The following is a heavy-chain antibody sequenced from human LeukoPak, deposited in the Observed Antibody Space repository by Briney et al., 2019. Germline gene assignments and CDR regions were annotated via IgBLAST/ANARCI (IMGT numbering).Heavy chain of an antibody. J-gene: IGHJ3*02. D-gene: IGHD3-10*01. CDR2: IFPIFRTP. CDR1: GGTFSRYA. CDR3: ARKFYNNNGSSEAFES. V-gene: IGHV1-69*01. Sequence: SSVTVCYKASGGTFSRYAISWVRQAPGQGLEWMGGIFPIFRTPNHAQKLQGRVTITADHSTSTDYMELSSLRSEDTAFYDCARKFYNNNGSSEAFESWGQGTMVTVSS.